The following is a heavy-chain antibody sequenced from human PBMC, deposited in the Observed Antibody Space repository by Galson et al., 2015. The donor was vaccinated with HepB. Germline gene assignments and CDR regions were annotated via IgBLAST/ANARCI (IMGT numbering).Heavy chain of an antibody. D-gene: IGHD4/OR15-4a*01. V-gene: IGHV1-18*04. J-gene: IGHJ4*02. CDR2: ISANSGNT. CDR1: GYTFTTNG. CDR3: ARDRDYRFDY. Sequence: SGYTFTTNGISWVRQAPGQGLEWMRWISANSGNTKYAQNLQGKVTLTRDTSTSTAYLDLRSLRSDDTAAYYCARDRDYRFDYWGQGTLVTVSS.